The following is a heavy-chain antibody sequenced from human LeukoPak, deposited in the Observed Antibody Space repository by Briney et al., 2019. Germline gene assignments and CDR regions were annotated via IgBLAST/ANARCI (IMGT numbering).Heavy chain of an antibody. CDR3: AREDTAMVPIDY. Sequence: SETLSLTCAVYGGSFSGYYWSWIRQPPGKGLEWIGEINHSGSTNYNPSLKSRVTISVDASKNQFSLKLSSVTAADTAVYYCAREDTAMVPIDYWGQGTLVTVSS. CDR2: INHSGST. CDR1: GGSFSGYY. V-gene: IGHV4-34*01. D-gene: IGHD5-18*01. J-gene: IGHJ4*02.